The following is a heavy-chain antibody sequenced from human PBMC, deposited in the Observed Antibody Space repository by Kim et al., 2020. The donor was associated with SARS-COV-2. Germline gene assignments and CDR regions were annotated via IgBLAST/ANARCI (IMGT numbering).Heavy chain of an antibody. V-gene: IGHV4-61*01. CDR3: ASCLYYYDSSGYPAAYFDY. CDR1: GGSVSSGSYY. D-gene: IGHD3-22*01. J-gene: IGHJ4*02. CDR2: IYYSGST. Sequence: SETLSLTCTVSGGSVSSGSYYWSWIRQPPGKGLEWIGYIYYSGSTNYNPSLKSRVTISVDTSKNQFSLKLSSETAADTAVYYCASCLYYYDSSGYPAAYFDYWGQGTLVTVSS.